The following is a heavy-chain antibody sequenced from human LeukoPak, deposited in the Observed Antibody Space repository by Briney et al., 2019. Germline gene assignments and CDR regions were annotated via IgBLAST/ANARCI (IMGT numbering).Heavy chain of an antibody. CDR2: MNHSGSS. CDR3: ARWVGRAQTSGYYGMDV. J-gene: IGHJ6*04. D-gene: IGHD3-10*01. CDR1: GGSFSGYY. Sequence: SETLSLTCTVYGGSFSGYYWSWIRQPPGKGLEWIGEMNHSGSSNYNPSLKSRVSISVDMSKHQFSLKLTSVTAADTAVYYCARWVGRAQTSGYYGMDVWGKGTTVTVSS. V-gene: IGHV4-34*01.